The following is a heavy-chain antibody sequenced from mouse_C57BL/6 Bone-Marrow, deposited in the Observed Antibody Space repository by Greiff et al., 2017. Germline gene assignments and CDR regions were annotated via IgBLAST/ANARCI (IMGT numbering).Heavy chain of an antibody. CDR1: GYTFTSYW. CDR2: IYPSDSET. CDR3: ARPRYDLYYSDD. D-gene: IGHD2-4*01. V-gene: IGHV1-61*01. Sequence: QVQLQQPGAELVRPGSSVKLSCKASGYTFTSYWMDWVKQRPGQGLEWIGNIYPSDSETHYNQKFKDKATLTVDKSSSTAYMQLSSLTSEDSAVXYCARPRYDLYYSDDWGQGTTLTVSS. J-gene: IGHJ2*01.